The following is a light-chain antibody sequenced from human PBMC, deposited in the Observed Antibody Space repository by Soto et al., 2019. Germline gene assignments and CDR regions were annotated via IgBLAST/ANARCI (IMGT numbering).Light chain of an antibody. V-gene: IGKV3-11*01. J-gene: IGKJ4*01. CDR3: QQRSNWPST. CDR1: QSVSTY. CDR2: DAF. Sequence: EIVLTQSPVTLSLSPGERATLSCRASQSVSTYLAWYQQKPGQAPRLLIYDAFKRATGIPARFSGSGSGTDFTLTISSLVPEDFAVYYCQQRSNWPSTVGGGTKVEIK.